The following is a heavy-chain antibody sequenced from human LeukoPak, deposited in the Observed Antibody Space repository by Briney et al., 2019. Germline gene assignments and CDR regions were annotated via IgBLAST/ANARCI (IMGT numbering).Heavy chain of an antibody. V-gene: IGHV4-4*07. Sequence: SETLSLTCSVSGDSMYSHYWSFIRQAAGTGLEWIGRVHTSGTTYYNPSLKSRVTLSIDTSMNQFSLRLTSVTAADTAVYYCARGDYYDGGGRNWFDPWGQGTLVTVSS. CDR1: GDSMYSHY. J-gene: IGHJ5*02. D-gene: IGHD3-3*01. CDR2: VHTSGTT. CDR3: ARGDYYDGGGRNWFDP.